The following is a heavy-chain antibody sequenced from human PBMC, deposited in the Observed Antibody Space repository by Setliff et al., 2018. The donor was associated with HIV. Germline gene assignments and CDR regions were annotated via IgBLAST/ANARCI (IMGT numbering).Heavy chain of an antibody. CDR1: GYTFTDYF. J-gene: IGHJ4*02. CDR2: ISPHNGDR. D-gene: IGHD1-1*01. Sequence: ASVKVSCKASGYTFTDYFIHWVRQAPGQGLEWMGWISPHNGDRKIPQRFPGRVTMTRDTSISTVYMELSGLTSDDTAVYFCARQLSNSLDHWGQGTPVTVSS. V-gene: IGHV1-2*02. CDR3: ARQLSNSLDH.